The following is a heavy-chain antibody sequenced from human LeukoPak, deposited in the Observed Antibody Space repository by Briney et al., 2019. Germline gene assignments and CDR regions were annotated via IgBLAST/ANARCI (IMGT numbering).Heavy chain of an antibody. CDR2: IYYTGST. D-gene: IGHD1-7*01. Sequence: PSETLSLTCAVYGGSFSGYYWSWIRQPPGKGLEYVGYIYYTGSTNYNPSLKSRVTISVDTSKNQFSLKLSSVTAADTAVYYCARANWNYDVDWFDPWGQGTLVTVSS. CDR3: ARANWNYDVDWFDP. J-gene: IGHJ5*02. CDR1: GGSFSGYY. V-gene: IGHV4-59*12.